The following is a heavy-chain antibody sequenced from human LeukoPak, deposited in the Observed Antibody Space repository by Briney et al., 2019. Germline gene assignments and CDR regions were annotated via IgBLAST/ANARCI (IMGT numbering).Heavy chain of an antibody. D-gene: IGHD5-24*01. CDR2: IKQDGSEK. J-gene: IGHJ4*02. CDR3: ARGRGMATTYFDY. CDR1: GFTFSSYW. V-gene: IGHV3-7*01. Sequence: PGGSLRLSCAASGFTFSSYWMSWVRQAPGKGLEWVANIKQDGSEKYYVDSVKGRLTISRDNAKNSLYLQMNSLGAEDTAVYYCARGRGMATTYFDYWGQGTLVTVSS.